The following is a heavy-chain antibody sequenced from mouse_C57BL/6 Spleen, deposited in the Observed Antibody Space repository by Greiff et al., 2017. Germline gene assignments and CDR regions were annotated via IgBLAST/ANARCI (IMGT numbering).Heavy chain of an antibody. CDR1: GYTFTSYW. Sequence: QVQLQQSGAELVKPGASVKMSCKASGYTFTSYWITWVKQRPGQGLEWIGDIYPGSGSTNYNEKFKSKATLTVDTSSSTAYMQLSSLTSDDSAGYYCAREDDGAWFAYWGQGTLGTVSA. CDR3: AREDDGAWFAY. CDR2: IYPGSGST. J-gene: IGHJ3*01. V-gene: IGHV1-55*01. D-gene: IGHD2-3*01.